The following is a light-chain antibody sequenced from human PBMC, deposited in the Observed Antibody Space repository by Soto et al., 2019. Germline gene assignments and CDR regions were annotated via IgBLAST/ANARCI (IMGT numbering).Light chain of an antibody. CDR1: QSLLHSSNNKNY. J-gene: IGKJ4*01. CDR2: WAS. CDR3: QQYYDIPFT. Sequence: DFVITQSPDSLAVSLVERATINCKSSQSLLHSSNNKNYLAWYQQKPGQPPKLLMTWASTRESGVPDRFRGSGSATDFTLTINRLQAEDVAVYHCQQYYDIPFTFGGGTKVDIK. V-gene: IGKV4-1*01.